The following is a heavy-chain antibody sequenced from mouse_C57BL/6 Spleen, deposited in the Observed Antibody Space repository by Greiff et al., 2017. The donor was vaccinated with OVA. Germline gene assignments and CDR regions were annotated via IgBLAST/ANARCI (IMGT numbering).Heavy chain of an antibody. V-gene: IGHV1-64*01. J-gene: IGHJ4*01. D-gene: IGHD2-1*01. Sequence: QVQLKQPGAELVKPGASVKLSCKASGYTFTSYWMHWVKQRPGQGLEWIGMIHPNSGSTNYNEKFKSKATLTVDKSSSTAYMQLSSLTSEDSAVYYCAKDYYGNYVYAMDYWGQGTSVTVSS. CDR2: IHPNSGST. CDR3: AKDYYGNYVYAMDY. CDR1: GYTFTSYW.